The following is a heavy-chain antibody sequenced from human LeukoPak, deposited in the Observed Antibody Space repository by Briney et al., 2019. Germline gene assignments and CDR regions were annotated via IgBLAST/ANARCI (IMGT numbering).Heavy chain of an antibody. CDR2: IYHSGST. CDR1: GGSISSSNW. J-gene: IGHJ4*02. Sequence: SETLSLTCAVSGGSISSSNWWSWVRQPPGKGLEWIGEIYHSGSTNYNPSLKSRVTISVDKSKNQFSLKLSSVTAADTAVYYCATSYGDNSSFDYWGQGTLVTVSS. CDR3: ATSYGDNSSFDY. D-gene: IGHD4-17*01. V-gene: IGHV4-4*02.